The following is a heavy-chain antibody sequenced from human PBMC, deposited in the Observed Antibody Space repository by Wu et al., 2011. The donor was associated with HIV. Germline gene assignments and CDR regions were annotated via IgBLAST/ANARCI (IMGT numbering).Heavy chain of an antibody. CDR2: FDPEDGET. J-gene: IGHJ3*01. CDR3: STPERKSAGRLAWRGALDV. CDR1: GYTLTELS. Sequence: QVQLVQSGAEVKKPGASVKVSCQVSGYTLTELSIHWVRQAPGKGLEWMGSFDPEDGETIYALKFQGRVTMTEDSSTDTVYLDLNSLRSDDTAVYFCSTPERKSAGRLAWRGALDVWGQGTMVTVSS. V-gene: IGHV1-24*01. D-gene: IGHD6-6*01.